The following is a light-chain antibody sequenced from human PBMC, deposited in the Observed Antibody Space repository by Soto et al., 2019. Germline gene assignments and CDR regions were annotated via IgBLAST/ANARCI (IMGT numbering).Light chain of an antibody. CDR3: QQYNSWPGT. Sequence: EIVMTQSPVTLSVSPGERATLSCRASQSVNSNLAWYQRKPGQAPRLLIYGASTRATGIPARFSGSGSGTDFTLTISSLQSEDFAVYYCQQYNSWPGTFGQGTKVEI. CDR1: QSVNSN. V-gene: IGKV3-15*01. J-gene: IGKJ1*01. CDR2: GAS.